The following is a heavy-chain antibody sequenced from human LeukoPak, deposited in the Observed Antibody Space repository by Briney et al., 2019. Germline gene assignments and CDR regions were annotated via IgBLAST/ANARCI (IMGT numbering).Heavy chain of an antibody. V-gene: IGHV1-18*01. J-gene: IGHJ6*02. D-gene: IGHD6-19*01. CDR3: ARVASGWYLGDDYYYYGMDV. CDR1: GYIFTSYD. CDR2: ISAYNGNT. Sequence: ASVKVSCKASGYIFTSYDISWVRQAPGQGLEWMGWISAYNGNTNYTQKLQGRVTMTTDTSTSTAYMELRRLRSDDTAVYYCARVASGWYLGDDYYYYGMDVWGQGTTVTVSS.